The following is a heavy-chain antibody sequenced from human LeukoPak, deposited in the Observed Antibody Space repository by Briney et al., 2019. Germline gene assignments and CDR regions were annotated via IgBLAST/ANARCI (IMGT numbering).Heavy chain of an antibody. Sequence: GGSLRLSCAASGFTFSSYAMHWVRQAPGKGLEWVAVISYDGSNKYYADSVKGRFTISRDDSKNTLYLQMNSLRAEDTAVYYCARDLYNWNYVDYRGQGTLVTDSS. J-gene: IGHJ4*02. CDR2: ISYDGSNK. CDR1: GFTFSSYA. D-gene: IGHD1-20*01. V-gene: IGHV3-30-3*01. CDR3: ARDLYNWNYVDY.